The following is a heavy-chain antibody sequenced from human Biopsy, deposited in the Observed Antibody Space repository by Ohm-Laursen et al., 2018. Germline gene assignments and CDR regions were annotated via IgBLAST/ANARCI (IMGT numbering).Heavy chain of an antibody. CDR1: GESFSDYY. CDR2: INHRGRS. D-gene: IGHD1-26*01. J-gene: IGHJ4*02. Sequence: GTLSLTCEVSGESFSDYYWSWIRQSPGKGLEWIGEINHRGRSSYSPSLQSRVTISVDASKNQFSLNMKSVTAADTAVYFCAREGGGLLPIRLTDFWGLGMMVTVSS. CDR3: AREGGGLLPIRLTDF. V-gene: IGHV4-34*01.